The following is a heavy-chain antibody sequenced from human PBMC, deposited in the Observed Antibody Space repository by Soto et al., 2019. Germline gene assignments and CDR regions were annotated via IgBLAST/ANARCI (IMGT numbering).Heavy chain of an antibody. CDR1: GYPFTDYD. CDR2: INSYSGNT. D-gene: IGHD6-19*01. CDR3: TRAPVALGDYFDY. J-gene: IGHJ4*02. Sequence: SAKVSFKASGYPFTDYDINWVRQAPGQGLEWMGWINSYSGNTGYAQKFRGRVTMTSDTSLTSTYLELSSLTSDDTAVYYCTRAPVALGDYFDYWGQGTLVTVSS. V-gene: IGHV1-8*01.